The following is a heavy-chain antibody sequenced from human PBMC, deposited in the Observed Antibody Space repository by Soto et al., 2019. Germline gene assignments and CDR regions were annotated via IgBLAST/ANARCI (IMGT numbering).Heavy chain of an antibody. CDR1: GYSFTTYG. J-gene: IGHJ6*02. V-gene: IGHV1-18*01. CDR3: ARDGFYAGLGRYSYGYPPPRYYGMDV. D-gene: IGHD5-18*01. Sequence: QVQLVQSGPEVKKPGASVKVSCKASGYSFTTYGLSWVRQAPGHGLEWMGWISSYNDYTDYAQKFPGRVTMTTDTCTRTAYMGLRSLRSDDTAVYYCARDGFYAGLGRYSYGYPPPRYYGMDVWGQGTTGTVSS. CDR2: ISSYNDYT.